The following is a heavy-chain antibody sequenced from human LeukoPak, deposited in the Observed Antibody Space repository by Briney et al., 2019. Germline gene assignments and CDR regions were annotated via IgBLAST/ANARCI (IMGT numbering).Heavy chain of an antibody. CDR2: ISDGGGST. CDR1: GFTFSSYA. V-gene: IGHV3-23*01. D-gene: IGHD3-3*02. J-gene: IGHJ4*02. CDR3: AKDRSISS. Sequence: PGRSLRLSCAASGFTFSSYAMSWVRQAPGKGLEWVSGISDGGGSTYYADSVKGRFTLSRDNSKNTLYLQLNSRIAEDTARYCFAKDRSISSWGQGTLVTVSS.